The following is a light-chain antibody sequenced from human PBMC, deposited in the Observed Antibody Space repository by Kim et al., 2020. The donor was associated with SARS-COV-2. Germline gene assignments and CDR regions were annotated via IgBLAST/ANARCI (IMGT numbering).Light chain of an antibody. Sequence: VALGTTVMITCQGDSLRSYDATWHQQKPGQAPILVIYGKNNRPSGIPDRFSGSSSGNTSSLTITGTQAGDEADYYCNSRDSNDNVVFGGGTKLTVL. CDR2: GKN. V-gene: IGLV3-19*01. CDR1: SLRSYD. CDR3: NSRDSNDNVV. J-gene: IGLJ2*01.